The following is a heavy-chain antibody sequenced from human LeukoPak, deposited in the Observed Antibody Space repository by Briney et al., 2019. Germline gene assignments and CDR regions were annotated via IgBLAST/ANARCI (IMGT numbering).Heavy chain of an antibody. CDR1: GFTFSSYS. V-gene: IGHV3-21*01. Sequence: KSGGSLRLSCAASGFTFSSYSMNWVRQAPGKGLEWVSSISSSSSYIYYADSVKGRFTISRDNAKNSLYLQMNSLRAEDTAVYYCARFAHWGSGYALAHYGMDVWGKGTTVTVSS. CDR3: ARFAHWGSGYALAHYGMDV. D-gene: IGHD5-12*01. J-gene: IGHJ6*04. CDR2: ISSSSSYI.